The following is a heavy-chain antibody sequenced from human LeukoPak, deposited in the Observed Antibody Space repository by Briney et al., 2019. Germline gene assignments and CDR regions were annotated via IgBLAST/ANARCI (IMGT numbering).Heavy chain of an antibody. CDR2: IYYSGST. V-gene: IGHV4-39*07. CDR1: GGSISSSSYY. Sequence: SETLSLTCTVSGGSISSSSYYWGWIRQPPGKGLEWIGSIYYSGSTYYNPSLKSRVTISVDTSKNQFSLKLNFVTAADTAVYYCARAGPSPNTFGGVMDWGQGTLVTVSS. J-gene: IGHJ4*02. CDR3: ARAGPSPNTFGGVMD. D-gene: IGHD3-16*01.